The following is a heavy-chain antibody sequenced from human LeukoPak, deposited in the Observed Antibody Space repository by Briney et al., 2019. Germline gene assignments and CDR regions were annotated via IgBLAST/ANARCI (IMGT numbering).Heavy chain of an antibody. J-gene: IGHJ4*02. Sequence: SETLSLTCTVSGGSASSGNYYWRWIRQPPGKGLEWIGFMSNSGHTDSTPSLKSRVTISVDTSKNQFSLKLNSVTAADTAVYYCARVSAAGTGPDYWGQGTLVTVSS. CDR2: MSNSGHT. V-gene: IGHV4-61*01. D-gene: IGHD6-13*01. CDR1: GGSASSGNYY. CDR3: ARVSAAGTGPDY.